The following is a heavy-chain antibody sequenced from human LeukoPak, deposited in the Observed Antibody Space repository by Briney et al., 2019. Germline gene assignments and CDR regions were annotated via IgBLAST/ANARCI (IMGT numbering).Heavy chain of an antibody. CDR3: ARGRPTQTIYYYYGMDV. J-gene: IGHJ6*02. V-gene: IGHV1-8*01. CDR2: MNPNSGNT. CDR1: WYTFTSYD. D-gene: IGHD3-3*01. Sequence: ASVKVSCKASWYTFTSYDINWVRQATGQGLEWMVWMNPNSGNTGYAQKFQGRVTMTRNTSISTAYMELSSLRSEDTAVYYCARGRPTQTIYYYYGMDVWGQGTTVTVSS.